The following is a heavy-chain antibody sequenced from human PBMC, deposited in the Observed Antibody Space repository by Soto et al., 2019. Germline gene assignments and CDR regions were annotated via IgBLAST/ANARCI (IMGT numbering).Heavy chain of an antibody. J-gene: IGHJ4*02. CDR1: GFTFTSSA. CDR2: IVVGSGNT. D-gene: IGHD3-22*01. V-gene: IGHV1-58*01. Sequence: QMQLVQSGPEVKKPGTSVKVSCKASGFTFTSSAVQWVRQARGQRLEWIGWIVVGSGNTNYAQKFQERVTITRDMSTRTAYMELSSLRSEDTAVYYCAAEGGGYYDSSGQFDYWGQGTLVTVSS. CDR3: AAEGGGYYDSSGQFDY.